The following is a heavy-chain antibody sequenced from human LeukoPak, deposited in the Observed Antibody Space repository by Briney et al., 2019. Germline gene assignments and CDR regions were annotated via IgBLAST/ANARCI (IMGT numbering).Heavy chain of an antibody. CDR3: TRDIGDFVSDF. V-gene: IGHV4-39*02. CDR1: GGSIGSRYY. D-gene: IGHD2-21*02. Sequence: SETLSLTCTVSGGSIGSRYYWAWIRQPPGKGLEWIGSIHYSGTTHYNPSLQSRVTISADTSKNQFALDLRSVTAADTAVYYCTRDIGDFVSDFWGQGTLVTVSS. J-gene: IGHJ4*02. CDR2: IHYSGTT.